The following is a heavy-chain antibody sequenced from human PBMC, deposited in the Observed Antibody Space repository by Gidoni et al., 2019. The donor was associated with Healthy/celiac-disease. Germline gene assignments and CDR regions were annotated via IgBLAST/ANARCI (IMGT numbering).Heavy chain of an antibody. D-gene: IGHD3-10*01. J-gene: IGHJ5*02. CDR1: GFSLSNARMG. V-gene: IGHV2-26*01. CDR3: ARILTGAIGRVGGNWFDP. CDR2: IFSNDEK. Sequence: QVNLKESGPVLVKPTETLTLTCTVSGFSLSNARMGVSWIRQPPGKALGWLAHIFSNDEKSYSTSLKSRLTLSKDTSKSHVVLTMTNMAPVDTATYYCARILTGAIGRVGGNWFDPWGQGTLVTVSS.